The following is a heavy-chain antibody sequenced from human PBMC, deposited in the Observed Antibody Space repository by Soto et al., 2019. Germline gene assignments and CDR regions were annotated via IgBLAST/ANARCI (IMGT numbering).Heavy chain of an antibody. Sequence: VQLVESGGGLVQPGGSLRLSCAASGFTFSSYSMNWVRQAPGKGLEWVSYIRSSSSTIYYADSVKGRFTISRDNVKNSLYLQMNSLRDEDTAVYYCASSGSGSYHFDYWGQGTLVTVSS. CDR1: GFTFSSYS. J-gene: IGHJ4*02. CDR3: ASSGSGSYHFDY. V-gene: IGHV3-48*02. CDR2: IRSSSSTI. D-gene: IGHD3-10*01.